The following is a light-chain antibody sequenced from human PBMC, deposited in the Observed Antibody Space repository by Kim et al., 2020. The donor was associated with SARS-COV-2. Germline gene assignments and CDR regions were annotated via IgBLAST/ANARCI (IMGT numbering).Light chain of an antibody. J-gene: IGLJ3*02. Sequence: QPVLTQSPSASASLGASVKVTCTLSSGHSSYAIAWHQQQPEKGPRYLMRLNSDGSHFKGDGIPDRFSGSSSGAERYLTISSLQSEDEADYYCQTWGTGIRVFGGGTKVTVL. CDR2: LNSDGSH. CDR3: QTWGTGIRV. CDR1: SGHSSYA. V-gene: IGLV4-69*01.